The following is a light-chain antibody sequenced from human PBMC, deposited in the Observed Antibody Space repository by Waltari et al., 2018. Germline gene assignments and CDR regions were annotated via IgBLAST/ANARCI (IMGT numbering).Light chain of an antibody. Sequence: QSALTQPASVSGSPGQSITISCTGTSSDVGSYKLVSWYQQHPGKAPKLIIYEVSYRPAGVSYRFSGSKSGNTASLTIAGLQAEDEAEYYCCSYTGSSTMFGGGTKLTVL. J-gene: IGLJ3*02. CDR2: EVS. V-gene: IGLV2-23*02. CDR3: CSYTGSSTM. CDR1: SSDVGSYKL.